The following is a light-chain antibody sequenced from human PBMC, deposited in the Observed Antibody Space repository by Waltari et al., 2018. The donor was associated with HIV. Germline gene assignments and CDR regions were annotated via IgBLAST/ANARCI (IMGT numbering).Light chain of an antibody. CDR3: CSYAGSSTLEV. CDR1: SSDVVSSHL. V-gene: IGLV2-23*01. CDR2: EGS. J-gene: IGLJ2*01. Sequence: QSALTQPASVSGSPGPSITISCTATSSDVVSSHLVSGYQQHPCKAPKLMIYEGSKRPSGVSNRFSGSKSGNTASLTISGLQAEDEADYYCCSYAGSSTLEVFGGGTKLTVL.